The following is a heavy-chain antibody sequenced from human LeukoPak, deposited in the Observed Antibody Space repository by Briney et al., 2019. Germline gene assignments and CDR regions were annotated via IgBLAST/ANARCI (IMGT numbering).Heavy chain of an antibody. Sequence: SETLSLTCTVSGGSISSYYWSWVRQPPGKGLEYIGYIHYYTGNTNYSPSLKSRVTISVDTSKNQFSLKLSSVTAADTAVYYCARGGRYCSGGSCRIFDYWGQGSLVIVTS. CDR2: IHYYTGNT. CDR3: ARGGRYCSGGSCRIFDY. CDR1: GGSISSYY. J-gene: IGHJ4*02. D-gene: IGHD2-15*01. V-gene: IGHV4-59*12.